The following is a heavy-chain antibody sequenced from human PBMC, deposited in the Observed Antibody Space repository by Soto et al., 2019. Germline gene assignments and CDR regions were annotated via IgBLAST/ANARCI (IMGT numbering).Heavy chain of an antibody. CDR1: GGSISSGDYY. J-gene: IGHJ2*01. V-gene: IGHV4-30-4*01. Sequence: QVQLQESGPGLVKPSQTLSLTCTVSGGSISSGDYYWSWIRQPPGKGLEWIGYIYYSGSTYYNPSLKSRVTISVDTSKTQFSLKLSSVTAADTAVYYCARGAHIVVVTAVYWYFDLWGRGTLVTVSS. CDR3: ARGAHIVVVTAVYWYFDL. CDR2: IYYSGST. D-gene: IGHD2-21*02.